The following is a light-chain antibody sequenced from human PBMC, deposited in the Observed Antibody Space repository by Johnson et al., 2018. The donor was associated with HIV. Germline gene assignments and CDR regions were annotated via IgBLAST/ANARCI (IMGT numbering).Light chain of an antibody. Sequence: QSVLTQPPSVSAAPGQKVTISCSGSSSNIGNNYVSWYQQLPGTAPKLLIYENNKRPSGIPDRFSGSKSGTSATLGITGLQTGDEAADYCGTWDSSLSAGYVFGTGTKVTVL. CDR1: SSNIGNNY. J-gene: IGLJ1*01. CDR2: ENN. CDR3: GTWDSSLSAGYV. V-gene: IGLV1-51*02.